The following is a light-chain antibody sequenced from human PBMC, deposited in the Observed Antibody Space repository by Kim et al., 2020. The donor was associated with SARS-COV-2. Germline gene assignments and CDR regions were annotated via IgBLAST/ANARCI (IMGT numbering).Light chain of an antibody. CDR2: SVS. Sequence: DIVMTQSPLSLPVTPGEPASISCRSSQSLLHTTGDIHLDWYLQKPGQPPQLLIYSVSGRASGVPDRFSGSGSGTDFTLKISRVEADDAGIYYCMQSLQTKFTCGQDTKLEI. J-gene: IGKJ2*01. V-gene: IGKV2-28*01. CDR3: MQSLQTKFT. CDR1: QSLLHTTGDIH.